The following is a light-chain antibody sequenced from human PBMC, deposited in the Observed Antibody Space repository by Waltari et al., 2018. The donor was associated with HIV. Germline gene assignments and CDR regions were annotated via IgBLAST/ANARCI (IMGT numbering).Light chain of an antibody. Sequence: SALTQPASVSGSPGQSITISCLGAGSDIGSFDYVSWYQQHPDKAPKLILYDVTYRPSGVSGRFSGSRSGSMASLTISGLQPEDVADYFCCSYSDRGTILFGGGTRVTVL. CDR1: GSDIGSFDY. J-gene: IGLJ2*01. CDR2: DVT. CDR3: CSYSDRGTIL. V-gene: IGLV2-14*03.